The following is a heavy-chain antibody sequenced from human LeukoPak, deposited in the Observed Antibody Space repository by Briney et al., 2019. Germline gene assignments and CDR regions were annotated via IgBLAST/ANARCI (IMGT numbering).Heavy chain of an antibody. CDR3: ARLTYFTGIAAAGTLADY. D-gene: IGHD6-13*01. CDR1: GGSISSSSYY. J-gene: IGHJ4*02. V-gene: IGHV4-39*01. Sequence: PSETLSLTCTVSGGSISSSSYYWGWIRQPPGKGLEWIGSIYYSGSTYYNPSLKSRVTISVDTSKNQFSLKLSSVTAADTAVYYCARLTYFTGIAAAGTLADYWGQGTLVTVSS. CDR2: IYYSGST.